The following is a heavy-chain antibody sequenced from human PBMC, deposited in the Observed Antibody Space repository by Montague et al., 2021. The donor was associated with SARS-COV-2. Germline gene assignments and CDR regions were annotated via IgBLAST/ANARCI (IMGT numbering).Heavy chain of an antibody. CDR3: ARDPWHITIFGVVTRYGMDV. D-gene: IGHD3-3*01. J-gene: IGHJ6*02. CDR1: GGSVSSGSYY. V-gene: IGHV4-61*01. Sequence: SETLSLTCTVSGGSVSSGSYYRSWIRQPPGKGLEWIGYIYYSGSTNYXPSLKSRVTISVDTSQNQFSLKLSSVTAADTAVYYCARDPWHITIFGVVTRYGMDVWGQGTTVTVSS. CDR2: IYYSGST.